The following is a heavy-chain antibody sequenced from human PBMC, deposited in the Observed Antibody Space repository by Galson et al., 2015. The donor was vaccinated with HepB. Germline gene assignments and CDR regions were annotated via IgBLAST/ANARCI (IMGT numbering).Heavy chain of an antibody. J-gene: IGHJ5*02. Sequence: QSGAEVTKPGESLKIPCKGSGSSFPSYWIGWVCQMPGKGLEWMGINYPGDSDTRYSPSFQGQVTISADKSISTAYLQWSSLKASDTAMYYCARQWFGDPNWFDPWGQGTLVTVSS. D-gene: IGHD3-10*01. CDR2: NYPGDSDT. CDR1: GSSFPSYW. CDR3: ARQWFGDPNWFDP. V-gene: IGHV5-51*01.